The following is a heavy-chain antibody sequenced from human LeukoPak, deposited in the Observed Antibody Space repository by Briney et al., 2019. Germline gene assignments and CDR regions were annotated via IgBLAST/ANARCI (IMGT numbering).Heavy chain of an antibody. Sequence: RTGGSLRLSCAASGFTFSSYGMHWVRQAPGKGLEWVAVIWYDGSNKYYADSVKGRFTISRDNAKNSLYLQMNSLRAEDTAVYYCARVLDYGDYFDYWGQGTLVTVSS. CDR2: IWYDGSNK. J-gene: IGHJ4*02. CDR3: ARVLDYGDYFDY. D-gene: IGHD4-17*01. V-gene: IGHV3-33*03. CDR1: GFTFSSYG.